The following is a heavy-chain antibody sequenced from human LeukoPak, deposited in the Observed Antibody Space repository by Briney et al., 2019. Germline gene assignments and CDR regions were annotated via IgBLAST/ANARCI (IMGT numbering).Heavy chain of an antibody. CDR3: ARAPNDFWSGYNFGFDV. Sequence: ASVKVSCKASGYTFTSYDINWVRQATGQGLEWMGWMNPNSGNTGYAQKFQGRVTMTRNTSISTAYMELSSLRSEDTAVYYCARAPNDFWSGYNFGFDVWGPGIMVTVSS. CDR1: GYTFTSYD. D-gene: IGHD3-3*01. CDR2: MNPNSGNT. J-gene: IGHJ3*01. V-gene: IGHV1-8*01.